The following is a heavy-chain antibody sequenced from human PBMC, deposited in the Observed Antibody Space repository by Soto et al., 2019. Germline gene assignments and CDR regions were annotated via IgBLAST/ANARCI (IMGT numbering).Heavy chain of an antibody. Sequence: WGSLRLSCAASGFTFSGSAMHWVRQSSGKGLEWVGRIRSKANSYATAYAASVKGRFTISRDDSKNTAYLQMKSLKTEDTAVYYCTRHFPCFPGYDVWRQVHPITVSS. CDR2: IRSKANSYAT. D-gene: IGHD6-13*01. V-gene: IGHV3-73*01. CDR1: GFTFSGSA. CDR3: TRHFPCFPGYDV. J-gene: IGHJ6*02.